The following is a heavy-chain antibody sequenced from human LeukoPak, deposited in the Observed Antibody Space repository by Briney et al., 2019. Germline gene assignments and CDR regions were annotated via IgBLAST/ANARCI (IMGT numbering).Heavy chain of an antibody. CDR1: GFSFNTYW. Sequence: GGSLRLSCADSGFSFNTYWMSWVRQAPGKGLEWVANIKQDGSEKHYVDSVKGRFAISRDNAKNSLYLQMNSLRAEDTAVYYCVRGGWSVDYWGQGTLVTVSS. CDR3: VRGGWSVDY. V-gene: IGHV3-7*01. D-gene: IGHD6-19*01. J-gene: IGHJ4*02. CDR2: IKQDGSEK.